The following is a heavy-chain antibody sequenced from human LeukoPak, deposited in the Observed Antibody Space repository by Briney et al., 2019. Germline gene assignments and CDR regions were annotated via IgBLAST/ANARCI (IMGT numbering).Heavy chain of an antibody. V-gene: IGHV1-69*13. Sequence: SVKVSSTASGGTFSSYAISRVRQAPGQGLEWMGGIIPISGTANYAQKFQGRVTITADESTSTAYMELSSLRSEDTAVYYCARGAATRFDYWGQGTLVTVSS. D-gene: IGHD6-25*01. CDR1: GGTFSSYA. CDR3: ARGAATRFDY. CDR2: IIPISGTA. J-gene: IGHJ4*02.